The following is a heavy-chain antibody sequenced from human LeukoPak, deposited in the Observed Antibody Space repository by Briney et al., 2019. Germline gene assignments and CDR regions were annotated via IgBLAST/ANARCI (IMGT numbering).Heavy chain of an antibody. CDR2: INPNSGGT. CDR1: GYTFTGYY. D-gene: IGHD4-17*01. J-gene: IGHJ4*02. Sequence: GASVKVSCKASGYTFTGYYMHWVRQAPGQGLEWMGWINPNSGGTNYAQKLQGRVTMTTDTSTSTAYMELRSLRSDDTAVYYCAREGHYGEIATFDYWGQGTLVTVSS. V-gene: IGHV1-2*02. CDR3: AREGHYGEIATFDY.